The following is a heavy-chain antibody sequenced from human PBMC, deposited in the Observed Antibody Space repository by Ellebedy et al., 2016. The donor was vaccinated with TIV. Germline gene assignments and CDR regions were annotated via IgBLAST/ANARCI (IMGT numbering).Heavy chain of an antibody. Sequence: SGPTLVQPTETLTLTCSFSGFSLSTSGVGVGWIRQPPGQALEWLGLLYWDGDKRYNPSLKDRLAITKDTSKNEVVLRMTVVDPVDTATYYCARSAYYYNTGSGAFDVWGQGTMVIVSS. D-gene: IGHD3-10*01. CDR3: ARSAYYYNTGSGAFDV. V-gene: IGHV2-5*02. CDR2: LYWDGDK. J-gene: IGHJ3*01. CDR1: GFSLSTSGVG.